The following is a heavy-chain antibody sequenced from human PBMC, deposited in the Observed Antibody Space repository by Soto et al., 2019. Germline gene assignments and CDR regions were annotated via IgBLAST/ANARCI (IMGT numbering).Heavy chain of an antibody. CDR2: ISYDGSNK. D-gene: IGHD3-3*01. Sequence: QVQLVESGGGVVQPGRSLRLSCAASGFTFSSYGMHWVRQAPGKGLEWVAVISYDGSNKYYADSVKGRFTISRDNSKNMLYLQMNSLRAEDTAVYYCAKDGGDFGVVYYFDYWGQGTLVTVSS. V-gene: IGHV3-30*18. J-gene: IGHJ4*02. CDR3: AKDGGDFGVVYYFDY. CDR1: GFTFSSYG.